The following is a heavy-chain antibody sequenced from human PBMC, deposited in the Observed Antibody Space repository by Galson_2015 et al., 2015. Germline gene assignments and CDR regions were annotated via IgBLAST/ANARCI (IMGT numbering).Heavy chain of an antibody. CDR3: AKDFSSSWLNWLDP. CDR1: GFTFDDYA. Sequence: SLRLSCAASGFTFDDYAMHWVRHAPGKGLEWVSGISWNGDSIGYADSVKGRFSISRDNAKNSLYLQMNSLRVEDTAIYYCAKDFSSSWLNWLDPWGQGTLVTVSS. D-gene: IGHD6-13*01. V-gene: IGHV3-9*01. CDR2: ISWNGDSI. J-gene: IGHJ5*02.